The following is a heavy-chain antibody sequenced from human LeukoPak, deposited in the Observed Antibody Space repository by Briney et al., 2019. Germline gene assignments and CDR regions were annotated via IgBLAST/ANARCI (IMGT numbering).Heavy chain of an antibody. CDR1: GGTFSSYA. CDR2: IIPIFGTA. Sequence: SVKVSCTASGGTFSSYAISWVRQAPGQGLEWMGGIIPIFGTANYAQKFQGRVTMTRDTSTSTVYMELSSLRSEDTAVYYCARAKGGKDAFDIWGQGTMVTVSS. V-gene: IGHV1-69*05. D-gene: IGHD4-23*01. J-gene: IGHJ3*02. CDR3: ARAKGGKDAFDI.